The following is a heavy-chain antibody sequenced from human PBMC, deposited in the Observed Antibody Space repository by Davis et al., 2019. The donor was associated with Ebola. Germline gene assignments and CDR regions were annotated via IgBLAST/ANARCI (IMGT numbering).Heavy chain of an antibody. D-gene: IGHD3-3*01. CDR2: IYYSGST. J-gene: IGHJ6*02. Sequence: PSETLSLTCTVSGGSVSSGSYYWSWIRQPPGKGLEWIGYIYYSGSTNYNPSLKSRVTISVDTSKNQFSLKLSSVTAADTAVYYCARAPRITIFGVVIIREHDYGMDVWGQGTTVTVSS. CDR1: GGSVSSGSYY. V-gene: IGHV4-61*01. CDR3: ARAPRITIFGVVIIREHDYGMDV.